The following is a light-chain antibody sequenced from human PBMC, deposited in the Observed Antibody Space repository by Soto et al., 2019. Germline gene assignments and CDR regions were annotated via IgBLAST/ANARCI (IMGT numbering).Light chain of an antibody. V-gene: IGKV1-5*03. CDR2: KAS. J-gene: IGKJ5*01. Sequence: SPQSVSLGSYLACPGRASQTISGWLAWYQQKPGKAPKLLIYKASSLESGVPSRFSGSGYGTEFTLTISSLQPDDFATYYCQQRHRSPLTFGGGTRLEIK. CDR3: QQRHRSPLT. CDR1: QTISGW.